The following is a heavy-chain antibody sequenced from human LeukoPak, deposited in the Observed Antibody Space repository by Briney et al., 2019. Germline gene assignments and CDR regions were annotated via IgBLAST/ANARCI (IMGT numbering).Heavy chain of an antibody. CDR2: IHYSGST. V-gene: IGHV4-59*08. CDR3: ARHPPRD. Sequence: SETLSLTCTVSGGSNYWSWIRQPPGEGLEWIGYIHYSGSTSYNPSLKSRVTISIDTSKNQFSLKLNSVTAADTAVYYCARHPPRDWGQGTLVTVSS. J-gene: IGHJ4*02. CDR1: GGSNY.